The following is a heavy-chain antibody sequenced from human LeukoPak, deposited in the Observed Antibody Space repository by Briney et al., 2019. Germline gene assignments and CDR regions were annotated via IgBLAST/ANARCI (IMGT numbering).Heavy chain of an antibody. CDR2: IYHSGST. CDR1: GYSISSGHY. D-gene: IGHD6-13*01. Sequence: SETLSLTCTVSGYSISSGHYWGWIRQPPGKGLEWIGSIYHSGSTYYNPSLESRVTISVDTSKNQFSLKLSSVTAADTAVYYCARDQGGYYSSSWVFDYWGQGTLVTVSS. J-gene: IGHJ4*02. CDR3: ARDQGGYYSSSWVFDY. V-gene: IGHV4-38-2*02.